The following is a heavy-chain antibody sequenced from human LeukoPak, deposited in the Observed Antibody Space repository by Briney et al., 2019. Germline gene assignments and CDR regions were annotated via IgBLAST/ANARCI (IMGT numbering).Heavy chain of an antibody. D-gene: IGHD1-26*01. V-gene: IGHV3-53*05. J-gene: IGHJ6*02. Sequence: GGSLRLSCAASGFTVSSKYMSWVRQAPGKGLEWVSVIYSGGSTYYADSVKGRFTISRDNSKNTLYLQMNSLRAEDTAVYYCARVGGVGYYYYYGMDVWGQGTTVTVSS. CDR2: IYSGGST. CDR3: ARVGGVGYYYYYGMDV. CDR1: GFTVSSKY.